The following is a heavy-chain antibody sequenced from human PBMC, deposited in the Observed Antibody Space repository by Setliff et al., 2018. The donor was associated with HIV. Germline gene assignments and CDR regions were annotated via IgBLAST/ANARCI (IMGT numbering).Heavy chain of an antibody. Sequence: SETLSLTCTVSGDSIISGDYYWSWIRQSPGKGLEWFGHIHYKGNIDYNASLKSRLAISSDTSKNQFSLNLSSVIAADTAMYFCARFTVVVFGAGEPSWFDPWGQGILVTVSS. CDR1: GDSIISGDYY. CDR3: ARFTVVVFGAGEPSWFDP. D-gene: IGHD2-15*01. V-gene: IGHV4-30-4*08. J-gene: IGHJ5*02. CDR2: IHYKGNI.